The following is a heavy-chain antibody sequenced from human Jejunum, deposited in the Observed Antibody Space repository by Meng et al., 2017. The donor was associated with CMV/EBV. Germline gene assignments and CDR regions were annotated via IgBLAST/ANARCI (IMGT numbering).Heavy chain of an antibody. CDR3: AGSILGSGSYFGDDY. V-gene: IGHV3-74*01. CDR1: GFTFSDYW. D-gene: IGHD3-10*01. Sequence: GFTFSDYWVTWVRQAPGKGLVWVSRINVDGSSTSYADSVKGRFSTSRDNAKNTVYLQMSSLRVEDTAVYYCAGSILGSGSYFGDDYWGQGTLVTVSS. J-gene: IGHJ4*02. CDR2: INVDGSST.